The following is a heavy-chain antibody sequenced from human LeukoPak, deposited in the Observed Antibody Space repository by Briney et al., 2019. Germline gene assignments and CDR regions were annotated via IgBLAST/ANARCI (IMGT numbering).Heavy chain of an antibody. J-gene: IGHJ6*02. CDR2: ISGSGGST. D-gene: IGHD2-2*01. CDR3: AKVGDLVVPPYYYYGMDV. V-gene: IGHV3-23*01. CDR1: GFTFSSYA. Sequence: GGSLRLSCAASGFTFSSYAMSWVRQAPGKGLEWVSAISGSGGSTYYADSVKGRFTISRDNSKNTLYLQVNSLRAEDTAVYYCAKVGDLVVPPYYYYGMDVWGQGTTVTVSS.